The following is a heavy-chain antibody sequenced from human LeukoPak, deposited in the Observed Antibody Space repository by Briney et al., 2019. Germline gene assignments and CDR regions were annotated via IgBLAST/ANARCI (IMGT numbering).Heavy chain of an antibody. V-gene: IGHV3-30*02. CDR1: GFTFSSYG. CDR3: AKSFGIAAAGIDY. CDR2: IRYDGSNR. J-gene: IGHJ4*02. D-gene: IGHD6-13*01. Sequence: GGSLRLSCAASGFTFSSYGMHWVRQAPGKGLEWVAFIRYDGSNRYYADSVKGRFTISRDNSKNTLYLQMNSLRAEDTAVYYRAKSFGIAAAGIDYWGQGTLVTVSS.